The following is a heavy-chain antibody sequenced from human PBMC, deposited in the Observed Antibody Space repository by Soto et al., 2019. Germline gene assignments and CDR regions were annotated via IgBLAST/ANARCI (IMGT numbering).Heavy chain of an antibody. Sequence: AECLHTSCDDSGYSFTSYWIGWVLQMPGKGLEWMAIIYPGDSYTRYSPSFQGQVTISADKSISTAYLQWSSLKASDTALYYCARHHSLASIDYWGQGTLVPGSS. CDR2: IYPGDSYT. CDR3: ARHHSLASIDY. V-gene: IGHV5-51*01. J-gene: IGHJ4*02. D-gene: IGHD3-16*02. CDR1: GYSFTSYW.